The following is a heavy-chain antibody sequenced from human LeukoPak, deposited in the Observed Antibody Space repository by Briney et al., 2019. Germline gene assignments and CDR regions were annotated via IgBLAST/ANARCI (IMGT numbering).Heavy chain of an antibody. D-gene: IGHD1-1*01. CDR2: MNGDGSTT. CDR3: ASLKAGTTAPASLDI. V-gene: IGHV3-74*03. Sequence: GGSLRLSCAASGFTFSKYWMHWVRQPPGKGLTWVARMNGDGSTTTYADSAKGRFIISRDNAKNTLYLQMNSLSDEDTALYYCASLKAGTTAPASLDIWGQGTMVHVYS. CDR1: GFTFSKYW. J-gene: IGHJ3*02.